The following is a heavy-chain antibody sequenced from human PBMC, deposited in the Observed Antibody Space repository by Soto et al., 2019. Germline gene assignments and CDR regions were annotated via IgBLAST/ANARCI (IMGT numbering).Heavy chain of an antibody. Sequence: NPSETLSLTCTVSGGSISSYYWSWIRQPAGKGLEWIGRIYTSGSTNYNPSLKSRVTMSVDTSKNQFSLKLSSVTAADTAVYYCARDKEAYCSSTSCYSASMDVWGQGTTVTVSS. D-gene: IGHD2-2*01. J-gene: IGHJ6*02. CDR3: ARDKEAYCSSTSCYSASMDV. V-gene: IGHV4-4*07. CDR1: GGSISSYY. CDR2: IYTSGST.